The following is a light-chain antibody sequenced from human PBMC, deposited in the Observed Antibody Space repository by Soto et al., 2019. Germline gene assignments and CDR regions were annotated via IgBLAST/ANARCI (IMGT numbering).Light chain of an antibody. Sequence: NFMLTQPHSVSESPGKTVTISCTRSSGSIASKYVQWFQQRPGSAPTAVIYEDNQIPSGVPDRFSGSIDSSSNSASLTISGLKTEDEADYYCQSYDSTNRVFGGGTKLTVL. J-gene: IGLJ3*02. CDR2: EDN. CDR1: SGSIASKY. V-gene: IGLV6-57*03. CDR3: QSYDSTNRV.